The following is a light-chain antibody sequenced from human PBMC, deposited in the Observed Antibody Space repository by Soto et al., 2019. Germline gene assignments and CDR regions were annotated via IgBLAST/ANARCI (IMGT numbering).Light chain of an antibody. V-gene: IGKV1-5*03. CDR2: KAS. J-gene: IGKJ1*01. CDR1: QSISSW. Sequence: DIQMTQSPSTLSGSVGDRVTITCRASQSISSWLAWYQQKPGKAPKLLIYKASSLESGVPSRFSGSGSGTEFTLTISSLQPDDFATYYCQKYNSYSRKFGQGTKVDIK. CDR3: QKYNSYSRK.